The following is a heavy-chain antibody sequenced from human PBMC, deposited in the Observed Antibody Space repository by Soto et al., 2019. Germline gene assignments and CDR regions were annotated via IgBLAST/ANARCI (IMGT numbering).Heavy chain of an antibody. D-gene: IGHD2-15*01. CDR3: ARRGSYCSGGSCAPKYMDV. CDR1: GGTFSSYT. V-gene: IGHV1-69*02. Sequence: SVKVSCKASGGTFSSYTISWVRQAPGQGLEWMGRIIPILGIANYAQKFQGRVTITADKSTSTAYMELSSLRSEDTAVYYCARRGSYCSGGSCAPKYMDVWGKGTTVTV. J-gene: IGHJ6*03. CDR2: IIPILGIA.